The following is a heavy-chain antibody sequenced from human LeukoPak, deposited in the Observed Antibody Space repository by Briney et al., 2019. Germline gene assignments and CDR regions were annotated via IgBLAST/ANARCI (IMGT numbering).Heavy chain of an antibody. Sequence: PGRSLRLSCAASGFTFDDYAMHWVRQAPGKGLEWVAFIRYDGSNKYYADSVKGRFTISRDNSKNTLYLQMNSLRAEDTAVYYCAAYCSSTSCQGGFDPWGQGTLVTVSS. J-gene: IGHJ5*02. CDR1: GFTFDDYA. CDR3: AAYCSSTSCQGGFDP. CDR2: IRYDGSNK. V-gene: IGHV3-30*02. D-gene: IGHD2-2*01.